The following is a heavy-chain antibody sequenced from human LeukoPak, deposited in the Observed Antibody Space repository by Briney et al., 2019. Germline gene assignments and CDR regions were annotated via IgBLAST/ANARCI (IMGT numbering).Heavy chain of an antibody. CDR1: GGSISSSSYY. V-gene: IGHV4-39*01. CDR2: IYYSGST. D-gene: IGHD3-22*01. Sequence: SETLSLTCTVSGGSISSSSYYWGWIRQPPGKGPEWIGSIYYSGSTYYNPSLKSRVTISVDTSKNQFSLKLSSVTAADTAVYYCARNYYDSSGQPFDYWGQGTLVTVSS. J-gene: IGHJ4*02. CDR3: ARNYYDSSGQPFDY.